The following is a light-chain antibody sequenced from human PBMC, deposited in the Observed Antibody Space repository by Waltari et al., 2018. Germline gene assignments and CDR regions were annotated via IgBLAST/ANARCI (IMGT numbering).Light chain of an antibody. CDR1: TRAVGTYNL. J-gene: IGLJ1*01. CDR2: EVI. Sequence: QSALTQPASVSGTPGQSLTIHCPGTTRAVGTYNLVSWYQHHPAKAHKRMIYEVIKRPSGVSDRFSGSRSGNTAALTISGLQDEDEADYYCCSYAGSGTYVFGTGTKVTVL. V-gene: IGLV2-23*02. CDR3: CSYAGSGTYV.